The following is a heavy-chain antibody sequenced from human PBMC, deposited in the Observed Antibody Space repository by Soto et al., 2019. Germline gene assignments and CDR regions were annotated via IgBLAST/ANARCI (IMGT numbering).Heavy chain of an antibody. D-gene: IGHD2-2*03. CDR3: ANWIWVYRGPGDEGY. CDR1: GFTFSSDA. Sequence: PEGSLRLSCAAYGFTFSSDAMSWVRQAPGKGLEWVSAISGSGGSTYYADAVKGRFTISRDNSKNTLYLQMNSLRAEDTAVYYCANWIWVYRGPGDEGYWGQRALVTGSS. J-gene: IGHJ4*02. CDR2: ISGSGGST. V-gene: IGHV3-23*01.